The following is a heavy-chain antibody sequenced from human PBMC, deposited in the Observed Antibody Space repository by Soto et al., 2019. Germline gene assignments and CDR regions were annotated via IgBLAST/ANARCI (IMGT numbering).Heavy chain of an antibody. CDR2: ISTYNGNT. CDR1: GYTFDRYG. CDR3: AREGYCSSGSCALYSHEYFGMDV. V-gene: IGHV1-18*01. J-gene: IGHJ6*02. D-gene: IGHD2-15*01. Sequence: ASVKVSCKDSGYTFDRYGISWVRQAPGQGLEWMGWISTYNGNTNYAQKLKGRVTMTTDTFTSTAYMELRSLTSDDTAVYYCAREGYCSSGSCALYSHEYFGMDVWGQGTTVTVSS.